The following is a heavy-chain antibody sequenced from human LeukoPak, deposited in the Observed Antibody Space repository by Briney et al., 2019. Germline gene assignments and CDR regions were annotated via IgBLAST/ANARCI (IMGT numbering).Heavy chain of an antibody. D-gene: IGHD4-17*01. CDR2: IDYSGST. Sequence: SETLSLTCTVSGGSISSSSYYWGWIRQPPGKGLEWIGSIDYSGSTYYNPSLKSRVTISVDTSKNQFSLKLSSVTAADTAVYYCARGVNLGTVTCFDYWGQGTLVTVSS. CDR1: GGSISSSSYY. CDR3: ARGVNLGTVTCFDY. V-gene: IGHV4-39*01. J-gene: IGHJ4*02.